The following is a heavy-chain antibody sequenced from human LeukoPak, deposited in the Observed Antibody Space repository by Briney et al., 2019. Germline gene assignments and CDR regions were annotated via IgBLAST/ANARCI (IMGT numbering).Heavy chain of an antibody. J-gene: IGHJ4*02. V-gene: IGHV3-30*04. CDR3: AREFSGILDY. CDR1: GFTFSSYA. CDR2: ISYNGSNK. Sequence: PGGSLRLSCAASGFTFSSYAMHWVRQAPGKGLEWVAVISYNGSNKYYADSVKGRFTISRDNSHNPLYLQMTSLGAEDTAVYYCAREFSGILDYWGQGTLVTVSS.